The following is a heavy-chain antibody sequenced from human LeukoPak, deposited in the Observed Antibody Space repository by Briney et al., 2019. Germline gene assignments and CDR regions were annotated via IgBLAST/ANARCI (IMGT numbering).Heavy chain of an antibody. CDR3: AKALSSSWYKAFDI. CDR2: IGASGSGT. D-gene: IGHD6-13*01. CDR1: GFTFSSYA. Sequence: GGSLRLSCAASGFTFSSYAMNWVRQAPGKGLEWVSVIGASGSGTYYADSVKGRFTISRDSSKNTLFLQMNSLRAEDTATYFCAKALSSSWYKAFDIWGQGTMVTVSS. J-gene: IGHJ3*02. V-gene: IGHV3-23*01.